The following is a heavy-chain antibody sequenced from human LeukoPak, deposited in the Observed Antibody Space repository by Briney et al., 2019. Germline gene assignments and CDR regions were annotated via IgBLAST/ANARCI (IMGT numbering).Heavy chain of an antibody. D-gene: IGHD1-26*01. CDR1: GFTFTSYS. V-gene: IGHV3-23*01. Sequence: GGSLRLSCAASGFTFTSYSMNWVRQAPGKGLEWVSTISGGGGSTYYADSVKGRFTISRDNSKNTLYLQVSSLRAEDTAVYYCAKGGKWDVTPFDYWGQGTLVTVSS. CDR2: ISGGGGST. CDR3: AKGGKWDVTPFDY. J-gene: IGHJ4*02.